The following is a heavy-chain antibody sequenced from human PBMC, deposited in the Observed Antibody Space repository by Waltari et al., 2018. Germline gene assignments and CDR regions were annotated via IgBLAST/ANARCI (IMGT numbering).Heavy chain of an antibody. V-gene: IGHV4-34*01. CDR3: ARDPHLGVSTAMGNWFDP. CDR2: INHSGRT. Sequence: QVQLQQWGAGLLKPSETLSLTCAVYGGSFSGYYWSWIRQPPGRGLAWIGEINHSGRTNYNPSLKSLVTISVDTSKNQFSLKLSSVTAADTAVYYCARDPHLGVSTAMGNWFDPWGQGTLVTVSS. CDR1: GGSFSGYY. D-gene: IGHD5-18*01. J-gene: IGHJ5*02.